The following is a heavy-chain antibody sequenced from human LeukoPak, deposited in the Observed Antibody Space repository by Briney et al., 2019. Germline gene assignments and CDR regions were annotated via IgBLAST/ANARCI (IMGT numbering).Heavy chain of an antibody. D-gene: IGHD6-19*01. CDR3: AKRKESGWPN. Sequence: SCKASGGTFSSYAISWVRQAPGKGLEWVSAISGSGGSTYYADSVKGRFTISRDNSKNTLYLQMNSLRAEDTAVYYCAKRKESGWPNWGQGTLVTVSS. J-gene: IGHJ4*02. CDR1: GGTFSSYA. V-gene: IGHV3-23*01. CDR2: ISGSGGST.